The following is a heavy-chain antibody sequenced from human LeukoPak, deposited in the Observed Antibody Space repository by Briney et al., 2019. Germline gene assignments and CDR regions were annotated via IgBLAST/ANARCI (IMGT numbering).Heavy chain of an antibody. CDR2: ISHAGTQE. D-gene: IGHD3-22*01. J-gene: IGHJ6*02. CDR1: GFTFSTYG. CDR3: AKDAPAYYDLYGMDV. V-gene: IGHV3-30*18. Sequence: GRSLRLSCAASGFTFSTYGMHWVRQAPGKGMEWVAAISHAGTQENFADSVKGRFSISRDNSKNTLYLQMNSLRAEDTAVYYCAKDAPAYYDLYGMDVWGQGTTVTVSS.